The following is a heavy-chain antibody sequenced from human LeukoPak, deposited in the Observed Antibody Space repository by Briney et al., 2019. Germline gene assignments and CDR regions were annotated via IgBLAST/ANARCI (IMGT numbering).Heavy chain of an antibody. Sequence: ASVKVSCKASGYTFTSYYMHWVRQAPGQGREWMGRINPSGGSTSYAQKFQGRVTMTRDTSTSTVYMELSSLRSEDTAVYYCARDLFEGAAAGEDNWFDPRGQGTLVTVSS. CDR3: ARDLFEGAAAGEDNWFDP. CDR2: INPSGGST. D-gene: IGHD6-13*01. CDR1: GYTFTSYY. V-gene: IGHV1-46*01. J-gene: IGHJ5*02.